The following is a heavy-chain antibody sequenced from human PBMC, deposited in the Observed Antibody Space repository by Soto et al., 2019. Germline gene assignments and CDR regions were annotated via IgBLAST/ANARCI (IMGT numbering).Heavy chain of an antibody. CDR1: SGSISTYY. D-gene: IGHD2-15*01. CDR3: AGGPHWAYFDF. Sequence: PSETLSLTCTVSSGSISTYYWSWIRQPPGKGLEWIGYIYYTGSTNYNPSLKTRVAISMDTSKNQFSLNLSSVTAADTAVYYCAGGPHWAYFDFRGLGTQVPGSS. J-gene: IGHJ4*02. V-gene: IGHV4-59*01. CDR2: IYYTGST.